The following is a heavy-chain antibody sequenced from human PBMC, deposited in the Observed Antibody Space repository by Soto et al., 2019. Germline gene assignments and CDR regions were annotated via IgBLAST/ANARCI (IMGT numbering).Heavy chain of an antibody. V-gene: IGHV3-15*01. Sequence: GGSLRLSCEASGFTFSNAWMNWVRQGPGKGLEWLGCIKSKVDGGTADYGAATKGRFSISRDDLKNMLYLQMNSLKPDDTAVYYCTTLSYLYYDGMDVWGQGTTVTVSS. D-gene: IGHD2-2*01. CDR3: TTLSYLYYDGMDV. J-gene: IGHJ6*02. CDR1: GFTFSNAW. CDR2: IKSKVDGGTA.